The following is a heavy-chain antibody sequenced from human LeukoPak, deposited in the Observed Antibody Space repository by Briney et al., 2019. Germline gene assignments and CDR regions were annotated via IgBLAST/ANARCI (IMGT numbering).Heavy chain of an antibody. CDR2: LSGSGGST. D-gene: IGHD3-16*02. J-gene: IGHJ4*02. CDR3: AKALGELSFIVDY. CDR1: GFTFSSYA. V-gene: IGHV3-23*01. Sequence: GGSLRLSCVASGFTFSSYAMTWVRQAPGKGLEWVSALSGSGGSTYYADSVKGRFIISRDNSKDTLYLQMNSLRAEDTAVYYCAKALGELSFIVDYWGQGTLVTVSS.